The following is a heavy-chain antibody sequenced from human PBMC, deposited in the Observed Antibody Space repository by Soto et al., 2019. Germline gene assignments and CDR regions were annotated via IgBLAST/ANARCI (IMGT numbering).Heavy chain of an antibody. V-gene: IGHV3-11*01. CDR3: ARDHGGGGLALEY. J-gene: IGHJ4*02. Sequence: QVHLEESGGGLVKPGGSLRLSCTASGVSFSDYYMSWIRQAPGKGLEWLSDISDSGRITHHADSVEGRFIISRDNANNSLYLQMSSLRPEDSAIYYCARDHGGGGLALEYWGQGTLVTVSS. CDR2: ISDSGRIT. CDR1: GVSFSDYY. D-gene: IGHD3-16*01.